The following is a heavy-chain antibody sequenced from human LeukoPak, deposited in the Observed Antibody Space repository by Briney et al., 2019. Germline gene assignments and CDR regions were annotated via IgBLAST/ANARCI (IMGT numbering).Heavy chain of an antibody. V-gene: IGHV1-18*01. CDR1: GYTFTSYG. CDR3: ARVPNSGYDGDYFDY. CDR2: ISAYNGNT. J-gene: IGHJ4*02. Sequence: ASVKVSCKASGYTFTSYGIRWVRQAPGQGLEWMGWISAYNGNTNYAQKLQGRVTMTTDTSTSTAYMELRSLRSDDTAVYYCARVPNSGYDGDYFDYWGQGTLVTVSS. D-gene: IGHD5-12*01.